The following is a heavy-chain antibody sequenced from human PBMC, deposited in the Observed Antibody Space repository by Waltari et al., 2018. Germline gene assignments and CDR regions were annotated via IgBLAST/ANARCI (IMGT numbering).Heavy chain of an antibody. CDR3: ADGPTGSHFDY. D-gene: IGHD3-10*01. CDR2: IYYSGST. J-gene: IGHJ4*02. V-gene: IGHV4-39*01. CDR1: AGPNSSSSYY. Sequence: QLQLQESGPGQVKPSVTLSLTCPVPAGPNSSSSYYWGWSRQPPGKGLEWIVSIYYSGSTYYNPSPKSRVTISVDTSKNHFSLKLSSVTAADTAVYYCADGPTGSHFDYWGQGTLVTVSS.